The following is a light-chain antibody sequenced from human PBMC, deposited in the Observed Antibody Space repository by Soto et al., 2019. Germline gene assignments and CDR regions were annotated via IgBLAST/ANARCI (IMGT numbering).Light chain of an antibody. J-gene: IGLJ1*01. CDR2: EGT. CDR1: SSDVGIYNL. CDR3: CSYAGSNTYV. V-gene: IGLV2-23*01. Sequence: QSVLTQPASVSGSPGQSITISCTGTSSDVGIYNLVSWYQQHPGKAPKLMIYEGTRRPSGVSHRFSDSKSGNTASLTISGLQAEDEADYYCCSYAGSNTYVFGTGTKVTVL.